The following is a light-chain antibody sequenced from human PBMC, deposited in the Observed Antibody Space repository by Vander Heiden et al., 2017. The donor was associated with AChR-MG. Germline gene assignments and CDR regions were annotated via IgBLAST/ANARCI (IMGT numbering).Light chain of an antibody. CDR2: AAS. Sequence: DIQLTPHPSFLSASVGDRLPIPCRARQGVSRCFAWYPQKPGHAPKLLNFAASTLQSGVPSSFSSSGSGTRFTLTIISLQPEDFATYFCQQLSSYPRVTFGPGTRVDIK. J-gene: IGKJ3*01. V-gene: IGKV1-9*01. CDR3: QQLSSYPRVT. CDR1: QGVSRC.